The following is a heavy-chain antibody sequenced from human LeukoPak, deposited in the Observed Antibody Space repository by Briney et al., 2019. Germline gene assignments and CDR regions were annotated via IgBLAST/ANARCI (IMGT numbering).Heavy chain of an antibody. CDR3: ARETVQSEWAFDI. CDR1: GFTFSDYY. CDR2: ISSSGSTI. V-gene: IGHV3-11*04. Sequence: PGGSLRLSCAASGFTFSDYYMSWIRQAPGKGLEWVSYISSSGSTIYYADSVKGRFTISRDNAKNSLYLQMNSLRAEDTAVYYCARETVQSEWAFDIWGQGTMVTVPS. D-gene: IGHD1-1*01. J-gene: IGHJ3*02.